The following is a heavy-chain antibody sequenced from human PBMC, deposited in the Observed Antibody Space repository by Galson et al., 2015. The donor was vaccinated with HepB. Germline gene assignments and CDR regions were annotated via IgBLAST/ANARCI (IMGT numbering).Heavy chain of an antibody. J-gene: IGHJ4*02. CDR1: GGTFSNYA. CDR3: ARVLGRREGPFDY. V-gene: IGHV1-69*04. CDR2: IIPILDST. Sequence: SVKVSCKASGGTFSNYAISWVRQAPGQGLEWMGRIIPILDSTNYAQNFQGRVTITADKSTNTAYMELSSLGSEDTAVYYCARVLGRREGPFDYWGQGTLVTVSS. D-gene: IGHD1-1*01.